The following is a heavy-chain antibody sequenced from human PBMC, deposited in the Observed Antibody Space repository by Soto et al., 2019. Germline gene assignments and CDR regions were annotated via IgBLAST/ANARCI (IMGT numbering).Heavy chain of an antibody. CDR3: ARLSTSAGRRDLAC. CDR2: MNQDGSES. J-gene: IGHJ4*02. CDR1: GFSLSSYW. Sequence: EVQLVESGGGLVQPGGSLRLSCAASGFSLSSYWMSWVRQAPGKGLEWVANMNQDGSESDYVGSVKGRFTFTSDNAKKSLYLQMNSLRAEDTAVYYCARLSTSAGRRDLACWGQGTLVTVSS. V-gene: IGHV3-7*01.